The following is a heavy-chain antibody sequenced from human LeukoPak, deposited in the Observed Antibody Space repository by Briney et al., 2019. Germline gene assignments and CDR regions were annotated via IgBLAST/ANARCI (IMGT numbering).Heavy chain of an antibody. Sequence: PSETLSLTCTVSGGSISSATYYWGWIRQPPGKGLEWIGSIFYSGNTYYNPSLKSRVTISVDTSKNQFSLKLSSVTAADTAVYYCARVAAPGTLDYWGQGTLVTVSS. CDR3: ARVAAPGTLDY. CDR1: GGSISSATYY. CDR2: IFYSGNT. V-gene: IGHV4-39*07. D-gene: IGHD1-1*01. J-gene: IGHJ4*02.